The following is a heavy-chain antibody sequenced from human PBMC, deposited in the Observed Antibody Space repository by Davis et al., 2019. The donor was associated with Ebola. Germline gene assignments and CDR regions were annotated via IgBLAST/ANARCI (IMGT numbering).Heavy chain of an antibody. D-gene: IGHD1-26*01. Sequence: ASVKVSCKASGYTFTGYYMHWVRQAPGQGLEWMGWINPNSGGTNYAQKFQGRVTMTRDTSISTAYMELSRLRSDDTAVYYRARSGSYYTFFDYWGQGTLVTVSS. J-gene: IGHJ4*02. CDR3: ARSGSYYTFFDY. CDR1: GYTFTGYY. CDR2: INPNSGGT. V-gene: IGHV1-2*02.